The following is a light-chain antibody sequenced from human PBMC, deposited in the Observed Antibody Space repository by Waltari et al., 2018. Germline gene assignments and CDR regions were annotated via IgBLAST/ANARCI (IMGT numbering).Light chain of an antibody. J-gene: IGLJ3*02. Sequence: QSVLTQPPSASGTPGQRVPLSCSARNSTIARHYLSWYQQFPRTAPKLLICRDNQRPSGVPDRFSGSKSGTSASLVISGLRSEDDADYYCATWDNSLSGRVFGGGTRVTVL. V-gene: IGLV1-47*01. CDR2: RDN. CDR1: NSTIARHY. CDR3: ATWDNSLSGRV.